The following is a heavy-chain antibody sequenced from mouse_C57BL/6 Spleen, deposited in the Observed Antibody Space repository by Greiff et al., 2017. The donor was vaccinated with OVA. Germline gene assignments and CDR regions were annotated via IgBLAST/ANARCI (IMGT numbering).Heavy chain of an antibody. J-gene: IGHJ1*03. CDR2: TFYSGIT. CDR3: ARGLPYGSSYDWYFDV. CDR1: GFSINSDCY. D-gene: IGHD1-1*01. Sequence: EVKLQESGPSLVRPSQTLSLTCTVTGFSINSDCYWIWIRQFPGNKLEYIGYTFYSGITYYNPSLESRTYITRDTSKNQFSLKLSSVTTEDTATYYCARGLPYGSSYDWYFDVWGTGTTVTVSS. V-gene: IGHV3-3*01.